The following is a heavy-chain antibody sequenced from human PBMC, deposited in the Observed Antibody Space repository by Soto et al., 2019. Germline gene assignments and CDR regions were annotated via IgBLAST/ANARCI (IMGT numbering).Heavy chain of an antibody. V-gene: IGHV4-4*02. CDR2: VYRTGST. CDR3: AIARTTITAAAIFDC. J-gene: IGHJ4*02. Sequence: QVQLQESGAGLVKPSGTLSLTCAVSGGSISPSNWWSWSRQPPGKALEWIGEVYRTGSTTYNPSMQSPLSISVDESRTQFSLKLTSVPAPATAVYYCAIARTTITAAAIFDCWGQGALGTVSA. D-gene: IGHD6-13*01. CDR1: GGSISPSNW.